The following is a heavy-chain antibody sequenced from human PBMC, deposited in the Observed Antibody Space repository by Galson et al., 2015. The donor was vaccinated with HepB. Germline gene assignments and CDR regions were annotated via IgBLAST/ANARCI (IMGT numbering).Heavy chain of an antibody. CDR3: ATEGDSSTWYRY. J-gene: IGHJ4*02. CDR1: GFTVSSSY. CDR2: IYSGGTT. Sequence: SPRLSCAASGFTVSSSYLSWVRQAPGKGLEWVSVIYSGGTTDYADSVKGRFTISRDNSKNTLYLQMNSLRAEDTAVYYCATEGDSSTWYRYWGQGTLVTVSS. V-gene: IGHV3-66*01. D-gene: IGHD6-13*01.